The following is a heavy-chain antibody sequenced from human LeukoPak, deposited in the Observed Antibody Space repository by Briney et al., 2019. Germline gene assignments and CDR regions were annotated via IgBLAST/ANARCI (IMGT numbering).Heavy chain of an antibody. V-gene: IGHV1-24*01. CDR3: GTGFTTMAVDYFDY. Sequence: ASVKLCCSVSGNTLSDLSIHWLRQPPGHGLEWLGGSDPEDGERIYAQLFQGGGTMTENTSIDTAYLELSSLRSEDTAVYYCGTGFTTMAVDYFDYWGQGTLVTVSP. D-gene: IGHD5-18*01. CDR2: SDPEDGER. CDR1: GNTLSDLS. J-gene: IGHJ4*02.